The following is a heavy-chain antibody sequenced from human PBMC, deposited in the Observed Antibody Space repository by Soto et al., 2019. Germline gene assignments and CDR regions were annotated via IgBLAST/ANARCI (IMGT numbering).Heavy chain of an antibody. J-gene: IGHJ1*01. D-gene: IGHD2-15*01. Sequence: QVQLVESGGGVVQPGRSLRLSCAASGFTFSSYGMHWVRQAPGKGLEWVAVISYDGSNKYYADSVKGRFTISRDNSKNSLYLQMNRLSAEDTDVDYCAKDRGYCSVGSCYTFGVFQHWGQGTLVTVSS. CDR2: ISYDGSNK. CDR3: AKDRGYCSVGSCYTFGVFQH. CDR1: GFTFSSYG. V-gene: IGHV3-30*18.